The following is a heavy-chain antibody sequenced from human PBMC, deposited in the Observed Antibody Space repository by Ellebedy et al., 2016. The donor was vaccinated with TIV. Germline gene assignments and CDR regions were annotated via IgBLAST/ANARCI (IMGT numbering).Heavy chain of an antibody. CDR2: INPIDDTK. CDR3: ALDIVPYTSDWRIDQ. Sequence: ASVKVSCKASGYTFTSNYVHWVRQAPGQGLEWMGVINPIDDTKAYAQKFQGRLTVTRDTSTTTVYMELSSLSSDDTAVYYGALDIVPYTSDWRIDQWGQGTLVTVSS. CDR1: GYTFTSNY. J-gene: IGHJ4*02. D-gene: IGHD6-19*01. V-gene: IGHV1-46*01.